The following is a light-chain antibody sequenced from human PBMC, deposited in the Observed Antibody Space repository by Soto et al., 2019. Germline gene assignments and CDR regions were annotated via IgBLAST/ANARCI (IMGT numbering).Light chain of an antibody. CDR1: NIRSKN. J-gene: IGLJ1*01. CDR2: DDR. V-gene: IGLV3-21*02. Sequence: SYELTQPPSVSVAPGQTASIACGGDNIRSKNVQWYQQKPGQAPVLVVFDDRNRPSGIPERFSRSNSGNTATLTISRVEAGDEAHYYSQVWDSTTNQYIYATSTKVTVL. CDR3: QVWDSTTNQYI.